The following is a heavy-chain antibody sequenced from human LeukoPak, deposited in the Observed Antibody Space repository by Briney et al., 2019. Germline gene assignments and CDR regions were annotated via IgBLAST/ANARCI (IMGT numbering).Heavy chain of an antibody. V-gene: IGHV3-48*03. J-gene: IGHJ3*01. CDR2: ISSSGSI. D-gene: IGHD2-15*01. CDR1: GFTFRSYE. Sequence: GGSLRLSCSASGFTFRSYEMNWVRQAPGKGLEWVSYISSSGSIYYADSVKGRFTISRDNAKNSLYMHMNSLRAEDTAVYYCARGGYCSGATCYSYNAFDLWGQGTMVTVSS. CDR3: ARGGYCSGATCYSYNAFDL.